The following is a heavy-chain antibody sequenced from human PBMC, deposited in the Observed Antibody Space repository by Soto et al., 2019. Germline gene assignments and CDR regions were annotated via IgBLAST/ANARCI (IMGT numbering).Heavy chain of an antibody. D-gene: IGHD6-19*01. Sequence: QVPLQPGGAGPLKPSETLSLTCAVYGGSFSGYYWSLIRQPPGKGLEWIGEINQSGSTNYNPSLKSRVTISVDTSKNQFSLKLSSVTAADTAVYYCARGGWLAYDYWGQGTLVTVSS. V-gene: IGHV4-34*01. CDR3: ARGGWLAYDY. J-gene: IGHJ4*02. CDR2: INQSGST. CDR1: GGSFSGYY.